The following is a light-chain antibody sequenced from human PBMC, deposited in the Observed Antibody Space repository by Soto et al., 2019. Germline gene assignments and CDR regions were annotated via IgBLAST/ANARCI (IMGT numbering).Light chain of an antibody. Sequence: DIQMTQSPSSLSASVGDRVTITCQASQDISNHLNWYQQKPGKAPKLLIYDATTLETGVPSRFAGRGSWTDFTFTITTLQPEDFATYYCQQYDNLPFTFGPGTQVDV. CDR3: QQYDNLPFT. CDR2: DAT. V-gene: IGKV1-33*01. J-gene: IGKJ3*01. CDR1: QDISNH.